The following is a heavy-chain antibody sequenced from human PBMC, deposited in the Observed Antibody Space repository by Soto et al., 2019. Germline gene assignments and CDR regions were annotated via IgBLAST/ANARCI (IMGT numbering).Heavy chain of an antibody. CDR1: GFTFSSYG. D-gene: IGHD3-22*01. J-gene: IGHJ2*01. Sequence: SLRLSCAASGFTFSSYGMHWVRQAPGKGLEWVAVIWYDGSNKYYADSVKGRFTISRDNSKNTLYLQMNSLRAEDTAVYYCARVSTYYYDSSGPAYFDLWGRGTLVTVSS. V-gene: IGHV3-33*01. CDR3: ARVSTYYYDSSGPAYFDL. CDR2: IWYDGSNK.